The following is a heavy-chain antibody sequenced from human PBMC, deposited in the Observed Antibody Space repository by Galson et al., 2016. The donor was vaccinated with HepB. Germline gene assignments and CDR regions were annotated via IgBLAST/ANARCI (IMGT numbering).Heavy chain of an antibody. CDR2: INAGNGNT. V-gene: IGHV1-3*01. CDR1: GYTLTSFA. J-gene: IGHJ4*02. CDR3: ARDRGAFGDLGY. D-gene: IGHD4-17*01. Sequence: SVKVSCKASGYTLTSFAMHWVRQAPGQRLEWMGWINAGNGNTKYSQKFQGRDTINRDTSANTAYMELSSLRSEDTAVYFCARDRGAFGDLGYWGQGTLGTVSS.